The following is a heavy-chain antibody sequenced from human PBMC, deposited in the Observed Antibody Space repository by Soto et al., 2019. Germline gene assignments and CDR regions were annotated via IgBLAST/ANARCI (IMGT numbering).Heavy chain of an antibody. CDR1: GYTFTSYA. J-gene: IGHJ6*02. CDR3: ARDDTIFGVASVYYYFGMDV. V-gene: IGHV1-3*01. D-gene: IGHD3-3*01. CDR2: INAGNGNT. Sequence: QVQLVQSGAEVKKPGASVKVSCKASGYTFTSYAMHWVRQAPGQRLEWMGWINAGNGNTKYSQKFQGRVTITRDTSASTDYMELSSLRSEDTAVYFCARDDTIFGVASVYYYFGMDVWGRGTTVTVSS.